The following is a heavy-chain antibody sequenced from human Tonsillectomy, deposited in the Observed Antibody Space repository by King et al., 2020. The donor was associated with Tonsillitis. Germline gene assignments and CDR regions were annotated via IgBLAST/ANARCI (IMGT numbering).Heavy chain of an antibody. J-gene: IGHJ6*02. CDR3: ARHAVLLWFGEVPMDV. V-gene: IGHV4-59*08. CDR2: ISYSGST. CDR1: GGSISTYY. Sequence: QLQESGPGLVKPSETLSLTCTVSGGSISTYYWSWIRQPPGKGLEWIGYISYSGSTNYNPSLKSRVTISVDTSKNQFSLKLSSVTAADTAVYYCARHAVLLWFGEVPMDVWGQGTTVTVSS. D-gene: IGHD3-10*01.